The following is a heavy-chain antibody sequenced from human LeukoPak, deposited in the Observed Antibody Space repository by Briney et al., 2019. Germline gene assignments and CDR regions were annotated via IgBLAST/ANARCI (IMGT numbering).Heavy chain of an antibody. CDR1: GFTFSSYS. CDR2: ISSSSSYI. V-gene: IGHV3-21*01. J-gene: IGHJ5*02. Sequence: GGSLRLFCAASGFTFSSYSMNWVRQARGKGLEWVTSISSSSSYIYYADSVKGRFTISRDNAKNSLYLQMNSLRAEDTAVYYCARDGDSSSWPPGFDPWGQGTLVTVSS. D-gene: IGHD6-13*01. CDR3: ARDGDSSSWPPGFDP.